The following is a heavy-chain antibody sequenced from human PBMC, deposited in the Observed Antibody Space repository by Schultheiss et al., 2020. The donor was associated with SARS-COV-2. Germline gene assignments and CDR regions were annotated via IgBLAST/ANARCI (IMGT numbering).Heavy chain of an antibody. J-gene: IGHJ6*03. CDR3: ARGPSHVPDYYMDV. CDR2: ISSSSSTI. V-gene: IGHV3-48*01. CDR1: GFTFSSYS. D-gene: IGHD2-2*01. Sequence: GESLKISCAASGFTFSSYSMNWVRQAPGKGLEWVSYISSSSSTIYYADSVKGRFTISRDNAKNSLYLQMNSLRAEDTAVYYCARGPSHVPDYYMDVWGKGTTVTVSS.